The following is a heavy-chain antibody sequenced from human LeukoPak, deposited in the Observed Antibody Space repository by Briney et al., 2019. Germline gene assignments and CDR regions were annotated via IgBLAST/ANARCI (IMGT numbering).Heavy chain of an antibody. CDR2: IYPGDSDI. J-gene: IGHJ3*02. D-gene: IGHD3-22*01. Sequence: GESLKISCKGSGYSFTSYWIGWVRQMPGKGLEWMGIIYPGDSDIRYSPSFQGQVTISADKSISTAYLQWSSLKASDTAMYYCASPRDSSGRNDAFDIWGQGTMVTVSS. CDR3: ASPRDSSGRNDAFDI. V-gene: IGHV5-51*01. CDR1: GYSFTSYW.